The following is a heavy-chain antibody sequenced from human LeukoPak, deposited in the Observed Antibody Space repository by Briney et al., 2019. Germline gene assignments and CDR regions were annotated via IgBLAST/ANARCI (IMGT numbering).Heavy chain of an antibody. Sequence: ASVTVSCKASGYTFISYGISWVRQAPGQGLEWMGWISAYNGNTNYAQKLQGRVTMTTDTSTSTAYMELRSLRSDDTAVYYCARYCSGASCYPLDYWGQGTLVTVSS. D-gene: IGHD2-15*01. V-gene: IGHV1-18*01. CDR1: GYTFISYG. CDR3: ARYCSGASCYPLDY. J-gene: IGHJ4*02. CDR2: ISAYNGNT.